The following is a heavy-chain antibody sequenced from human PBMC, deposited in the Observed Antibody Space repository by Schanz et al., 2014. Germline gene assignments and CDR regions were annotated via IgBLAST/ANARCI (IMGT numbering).Heavy chain of an antibody. CDR3: ARANYRRKINFDY. V-gene: IGHV3-23*04. CDR2: LSGSGGST. D-gene: IGHD3-10*01. J-gene: IGHJ4*02. Sequence: EVQLVESGGGLVQPGGSLRLSCAASGFTFNSYAMSWVRQAPGKGLEWVSALSGSGGSTYYADSVKGRFTISRDNSKNTLYLQMNSLRAEDTAVYYCARANYRRKINFDYWGRGTLITVSS. CDR1: GFTFNSYA.